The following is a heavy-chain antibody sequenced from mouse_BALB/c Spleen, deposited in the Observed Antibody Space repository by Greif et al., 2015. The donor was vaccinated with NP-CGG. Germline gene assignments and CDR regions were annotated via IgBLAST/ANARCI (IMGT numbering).Heavy chain of an antibody. J-gene: IGHJ2*01. CDR1: GFSLTIYG. CDR2: IWAGGST. V-gene: IGHV2-9*02. Sequence: VQRVESGPGLVAPSQSLSITCTVSGFSLTIYGVHWVRQPPGTGLEWLGVIWAGGSTNYNSALMSRLRSSKDNSKRQGVLKRNSRKTEDKAMYYWAGGDYWGQGTTLTVAS. CDR3: AGGDY.